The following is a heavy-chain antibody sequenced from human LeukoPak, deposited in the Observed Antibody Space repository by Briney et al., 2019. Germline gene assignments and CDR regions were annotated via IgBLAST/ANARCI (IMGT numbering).Heavy chain of an antibody. V-gene: IGHV3-11*01. CDR3: AREKWFGVMDV. Sequence: PGGSLRLSCAASGFTFSDYYMNWIRQAPGKGLEWVSYINSRGNAIYYADSVKGRFTISRDNSKNTLYLQMNSLRADDTAVYYCAREKWFGVMDVWGKGTTVIISS. CDR2: INSRGNAI. J-gene: IGHJ6*03. CDR1: GFTFSDYY. D-gene: IGHD3-10*01.